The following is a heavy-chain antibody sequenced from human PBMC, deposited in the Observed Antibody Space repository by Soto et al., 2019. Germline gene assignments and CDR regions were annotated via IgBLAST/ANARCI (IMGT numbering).Heavy chain of an antibody. J-gene: IGHJ6*02. CDR1: GFTLSSNN. D-gene: IGHD6-13*01. CDR2: ITGSSDTI. V-gene: IGHV3-48*02. CDR3: ARDHGGSTWFVGIYYYFGVDV. Sequence: EVQLVESGGGLVQPGGSLRLSCAASGFTLSSNNMNWVRQPPGKGLEWVSYITGSSDTIYYADSVKGRFTISRDNAKNSLYLQMDSLRDEDTAVYYCARDHGGSTWFVGIYYYFGVDVWGQGTTVTVSS.